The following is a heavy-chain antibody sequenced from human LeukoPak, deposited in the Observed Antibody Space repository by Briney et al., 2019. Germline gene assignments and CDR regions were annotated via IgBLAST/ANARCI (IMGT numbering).Heavy chain of an antibody. D-gene: IGHD4-17*01. V-gene: IGHV3-7*04. Sequence: GGSLRLSCATFGFIFGSYWMSWVRQAPGKGLEWVANIKQDGSEEFYVDSVKGRFTISRDNAKNSLYLQMNSLRAEDTAVYYCARVTTVTTDGAFDIWGQGTMVTVSS. CDR1: GFIFGSYW. CDR3: ARVTTVTTDGAFDI. J-gene: IGHJ3*02. CDR2: IKQDGSEE.